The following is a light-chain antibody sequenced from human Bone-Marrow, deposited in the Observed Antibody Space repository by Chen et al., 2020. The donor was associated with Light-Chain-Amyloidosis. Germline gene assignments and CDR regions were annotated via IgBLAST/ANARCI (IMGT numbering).Light chain of an antibody. CDR2: GSS. V-gene: IGKV3-20*01. J-gene: IGKJ4*01. CDR3: QQYGTSPLT. Sequence: IVLPQSPGTLSLSPGEGANLSCRASQTISSNYLTWYQQKFGQAPRLLIYGSSSRATGIPDRFTGSGSGTDFTRTINRLEPEDFAMYYCQQYGTSPLTFGGGTKVEIK. CDR1: QTISSNY.